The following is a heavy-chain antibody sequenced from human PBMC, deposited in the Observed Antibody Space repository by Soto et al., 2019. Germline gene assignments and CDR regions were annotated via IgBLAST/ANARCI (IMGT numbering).Heavy chain of an antibody. D-gene: IGHD3-22*01. V-gene: IGHV3-30*18. Sequence: QVQLVESGGGVVQPGRSLRLSCAASGFIFNSYGMHWVRQAPGKGLEWVAHISYDGSNEHYVDSVKGRFTISRDNSKKTVYLQMNSLRAEDTVVYYCAKDTYYHDSSGYYVFDYWGQGTLVTVSS. CDR2: ISYDGSNE. CDR1: GFIFNSYG. CDR3: AKDTYYHDSSGYYVFDY. J-gene: IGHJ4*02.